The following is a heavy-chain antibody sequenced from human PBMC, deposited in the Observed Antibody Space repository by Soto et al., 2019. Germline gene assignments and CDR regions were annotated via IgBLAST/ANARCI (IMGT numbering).Heavy chain of an antibody. V-gene: IGHV1-69*08. D-gene: IGHD3-16*01. Sequence: QVQLVQSGAEVKKPGCSVRVSCKASGTIFSSYTISWVRQAPGQGLEWMGRIIPILGETNSAQKFQGRVTLAADTSTNKAYMELNSLRLEDTALYYCARGLGGRMDDWGQGTTVTVSS. CDR3: ARGLGGRMDD. CDR1: GTIFSSYT. J-gene: IGHJ6*02. CDR2: IIPILGET.